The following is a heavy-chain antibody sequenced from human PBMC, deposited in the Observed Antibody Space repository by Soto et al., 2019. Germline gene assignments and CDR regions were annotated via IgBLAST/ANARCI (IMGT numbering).Heavy chain of an antibody. CDR1: GCTFSSYA. V-gene: IGHV3-23*01. J-gene: IGHJ6*02. CDR3: AANRGYNYYYGMDV. D-gene: IGHD3-22*01. CDR2: ISGSGGST. Sequence: PGGSLILSWAAAGCTFSSYAMSWVRQAPGKGLEWVSAISGSGGSTYYADSVKGRFTISRDNSKNTLYLQMNSLRAEDTAVYYCAANRGYNYYYGMDVWGQGTTVTVSS.